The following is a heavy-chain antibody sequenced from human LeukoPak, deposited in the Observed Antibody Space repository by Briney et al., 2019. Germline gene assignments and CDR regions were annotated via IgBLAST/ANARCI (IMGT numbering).Heavy chain of an antibody. V-gene: IGHV4-30-4*08. CDR2: IYYSGST. D-gene: IGHD2-15*01. CDR1: GGSISSGDYY. CDR3: ARSRIFGWFDP. J-gene: IGHJ5*02. Sequence: SETLSLTCTVSGGSISSGDYYWSWIRQPPGKGLEWIGYIYYSGSTYYNPSLKSRVTISVDTSKNQFSLKLSSVTAADTAVYYCARSRIFGWFDPWGQGTLVTVSS.